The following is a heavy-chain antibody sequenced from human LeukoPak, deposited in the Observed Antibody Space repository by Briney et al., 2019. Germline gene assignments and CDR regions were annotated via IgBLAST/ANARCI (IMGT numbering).Heavy chain of an antibody. Sequence: GGSLRLSCAASGFTFSSNGMHWVRQGPGKGLEWVTFIWYDGSNKYYADSVKGRFTISRDNSKNTLYLQMNSLRADDTAVYYCARDRGNSYFDYWGQGTLSPSPQ. CDR3: ARDRGNSYFDY. V-gene: IGHV3-33*01. J-gene: IGHJ4*02. D-gene: IGHD1-26*01. CDR2: IWYDGSNK. CDR1: GFTFSSNG.